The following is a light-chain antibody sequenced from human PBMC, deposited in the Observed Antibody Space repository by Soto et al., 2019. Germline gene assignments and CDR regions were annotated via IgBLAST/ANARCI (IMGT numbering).Light chain of an antibody. Sequence: IVLTQSPGTLSLSPGETATLSCRASQAVDSKFLAWYQQNPGQAPLLIMFGVSGRATGVPARFSGGVSGTDFSLTIRSLEHDDDAVYYCQLYGISVPVTFGQGTRLQI. CDR3: QLYGISVPVT. CDR1: QAVDSKF. CDR2: GVS. J-gene: IGKJ5*01. V-gene: IGKV3-20*01.